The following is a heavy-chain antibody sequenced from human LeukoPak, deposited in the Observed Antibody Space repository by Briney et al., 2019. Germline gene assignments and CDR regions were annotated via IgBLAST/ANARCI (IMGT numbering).Heavy chain of an antibody. V-gene: IGHV4-59*08. J-gene: IGHJ4*02. CDR3: ARKGGPHDY. CDR2: IYNSGST. CDR1: GGSISSYY. D-gene: IGHD1-26*01. Sequence: SETLSLTCTVSGGSISSYYWSWIRQPPGKGLEWIGYIYNSGSTNYNPSLKSRVTISVDTCKNQFSLKLSSVTAADTAVYYCARKGGPHDYWGQGTLVTVSS.